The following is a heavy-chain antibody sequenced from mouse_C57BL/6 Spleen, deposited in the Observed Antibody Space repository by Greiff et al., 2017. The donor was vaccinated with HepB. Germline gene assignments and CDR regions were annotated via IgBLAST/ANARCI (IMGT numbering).Heavy chain of an antibody. CDR1: GFTFSDYY. CDR3: ARGGYYSTFFDY. V-gene: IGHV5-12*01. CDR2: ISNGGGST. D-gene: IGHD2-12*01. J-gene: IGHJ2*01. Sequence: DVHLVESGGGLVQPGGSLKLSCAASGFTFSDYYMYWVRQTPEKRLEWVAYISNGGGSTYYPDTVKGRFTISRDNAKNTLYLQMSRLKSEDTAMYYCARGGYYSTFFDYWGQGTTLTVSS.